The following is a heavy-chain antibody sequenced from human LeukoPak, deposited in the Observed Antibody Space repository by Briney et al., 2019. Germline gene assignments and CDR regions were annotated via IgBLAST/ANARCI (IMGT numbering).Heavy chain of an antibody. CDR3: ARTVDTATGNYYYYYMDV. Sequence: ASVKVSCKASGGTFSSYAISWVRQAPGQGLEWMGGIIPIFGTANYAQKFQGRVTITADESTSTAYMELSSPRSEDTAVYYCARTVDTATGNYYYYYMDVWGKGTTVTISS. CDR1: GGTFSSYA. D-gene: IGHD5-18*01. CDR2: IIPIFGTA. J-gene: IGHJ6*03. V-gene: IGHV1-69*13.